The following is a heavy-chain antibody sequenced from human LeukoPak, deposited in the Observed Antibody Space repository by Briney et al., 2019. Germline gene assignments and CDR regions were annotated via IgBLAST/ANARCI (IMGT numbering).Heavy chain of an antibody. CDR1: GFTFSSYS. V-gene: IGHV3-48*02. Sequence: GGSLRLSCAASGFTFSSYSMNWVRQAPGKGLEWVSYISSSSSTIYYADSVKGRFTISRDNAKNSLYLQMNSLRDEDTAVYYCARDPYSGSYGGYYLDYWGQGTLVXXXS. D-gene: IGHD1-26*01. CDR2: ISSSSSTI. J-gene: IGHJ4*02. CDR3: ARDPYSGSYGGYYLDY.